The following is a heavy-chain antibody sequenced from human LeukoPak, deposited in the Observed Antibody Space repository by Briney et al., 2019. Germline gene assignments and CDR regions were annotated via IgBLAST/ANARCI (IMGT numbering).Heavy chain of an antibody. Sequence: GGSLRLSCAASGFTFSNAWMSWVRQAPGKGLEWVGRIKSKTDGGTTDYAAPVKGRFTISRDDSKNTLYLQMNSLKTEDTAVYYCTTEVGYCSSTGCYSFDYWGQGTLVTVSS. CDR1: GFTFSNAW. D-gene: IGHD2-2*02. V-gene: IGHV3-15*01. CDR3: TTEVGYCSSTGCYSFDY. CDR2: IKSKTDGGTT. J-gene: IGHJ4*02.